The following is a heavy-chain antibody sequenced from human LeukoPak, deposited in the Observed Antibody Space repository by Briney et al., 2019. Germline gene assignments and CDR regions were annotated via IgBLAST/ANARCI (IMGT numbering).Heavy chain of an antibody. Sequence: GASVKVSCKASGYTFTDSYMDWVRQAPGQELEWMGWINPNSGDTNYAQKFQGRVTMTRDTSISTAYMELSRLTSDDTAVYYCTRDINWNYGYWGQGTLVTVSS. CDR3: TRDINWNYGY. J-gene: IGHJ4*02. V-gene: IGHV1-2*02. CDR2: INPNSGDT. D-gene: IGHD1-7*01. CDR1: GYTFTDSY.